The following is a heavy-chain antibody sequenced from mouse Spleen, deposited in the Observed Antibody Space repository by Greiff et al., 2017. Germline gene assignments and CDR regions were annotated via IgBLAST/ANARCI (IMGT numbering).Heavy chain of an antibody. Sequence: QVQLQQPGAELVRPGTSVKLSCKASGYTFTSYWMHWVKQRPGQGLEWIGVIDPSDSYTNYNQKFKGKATLTVDTSSSTAYMQLSSLTSEDSAVYYCAREGGEFAMAYWGPRTSVPVSS. CDR2: IDPSDSYT. CDR3: AREGGEFAMAY. CDR1: GYTFTSYW. J-gene: IGHJ4*01. V-gene: IGHV1-59*01.